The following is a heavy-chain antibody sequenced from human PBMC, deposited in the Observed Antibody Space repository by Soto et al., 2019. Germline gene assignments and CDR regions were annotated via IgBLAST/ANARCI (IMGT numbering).Heavy chain of an antibody. CDR2: IIPIFGTA. J-gene: IGHJ6*02. V-gene: IGHV1-69*13. CDR3: ARAVRRIAAPGLQEDGTRYYYYYGMDV. Sequence: ASVKVSCKASGGTFSSYAISWVRQAPGQGLGWMGGIIPIFGTANYAQKFQGRVTITADESTSTAYMELSSLRSEDTAVYYCARAVRRIAAPGLQEDGTRYYYYYGMDVWGQGTTVTVSS. CDR1: GGTFSSYA. D-gene: IGHD6-6*01.